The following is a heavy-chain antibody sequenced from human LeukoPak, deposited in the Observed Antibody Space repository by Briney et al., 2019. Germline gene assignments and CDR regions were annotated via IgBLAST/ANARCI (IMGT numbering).Heavy chain of an antibody. D-gene: IGHD3-3*01. J-gene: IGHJ6*03. CDR1: GFTFSTHD. Sequence: GGSLRLSCAASGFTFSTHDVNWVRQAPGKGLEWVSYISSSGSTIYYADSVKGRFTISRDNAKNSLYLQMNSLRAEDTAVYYCARVTYYDFWSGYPYYYMDVWGKGTTVTVSS. V-gene: IGHV3-48*04. CDR3: ARVTYYDFWSGYPYYYMDV. CDR2: ISSSGSTI.